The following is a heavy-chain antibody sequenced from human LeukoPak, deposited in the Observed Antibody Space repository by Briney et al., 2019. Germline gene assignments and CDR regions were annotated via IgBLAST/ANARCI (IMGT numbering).Heavy chain of an antibody. V-gene: IGHV1-2*02. J-gene: IGHJ4*02. D-gene: IGHD6-13*01. CDR2: INPNSGGT. CDR1: GYTFTGYY. Sequence: ASVKVSCKASGYTFTGYYMHWVRQAPGQGLEWMGWINPNSGGTNYAQKFQGRVTMTRDTSISTAYMELSRLRSDDTAVYYCAREAAAGNTRDRNFDYWGQGTLVTVSS. CDR3: AREAAAGNTRDRNFDY.